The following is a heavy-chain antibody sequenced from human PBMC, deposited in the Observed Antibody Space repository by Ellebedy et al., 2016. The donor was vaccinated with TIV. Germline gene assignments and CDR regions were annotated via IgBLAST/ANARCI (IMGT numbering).Heavy chain of an antibody. J-gene: IGHJ4*02. CDR2: IISAGSRI. Sequence: GESLKISCAASGFTFSSYCMHWVRQVPGKGLVWVSRIISAGSRINYADSVKGRFTISRDNAKNTLYLQMNSLRAEDTAVYYCARDREGTNALLWFGGTGFDYWGQGTLVTVSS. CDR3: ARDREGTNALLWFGGTGFDY. D-gene: IGHD3-10*01. CDR1: GFTFSSYC. V-gene: IGHV3-74*01.